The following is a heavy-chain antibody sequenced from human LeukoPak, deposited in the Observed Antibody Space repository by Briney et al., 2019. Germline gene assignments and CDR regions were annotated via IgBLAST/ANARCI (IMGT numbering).Heavy chain of an antibody. J-gene: IGHJ4*02. D-gene: IGHD4/OR15-4a*01. CDR1: GFTFSSYD. CDR3: ARGTNFTKTFDY. CDR2: IGTAGDT. Sequence: PGGSLRLSCAASGFTFSSYDMHWVRQATGEGLEWVSAIGTAGDTYYPGSVKGRFTISRENAKNSLYLQMNSLRAGDTAVYYCARGTNFTKTFDYWGQGTLVTVSS. V-gene: IGHV3-13*01.